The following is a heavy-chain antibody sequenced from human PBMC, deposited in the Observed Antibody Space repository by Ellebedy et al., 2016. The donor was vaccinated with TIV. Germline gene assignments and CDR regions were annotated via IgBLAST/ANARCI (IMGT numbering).Heavy chain of an antibody. Sequence: SVKVSXXASGFTFTSSAVQWVRQARGQRLEWIGWIVVGSGNTNYAQKFQERVTITRDMSTSTAYMELSSLRSEDTAVYYCARNDYGDYVPLGYWGQGTLVTVSS. CDR3: ARNDYGDYVPLGY. CDR1: GFTFTSSA. J-gene: IGHJ4*02. D-gene: IGHD4-17*01. CDR2: IVVGSGNT. V-gene: IGHV1-58*01.